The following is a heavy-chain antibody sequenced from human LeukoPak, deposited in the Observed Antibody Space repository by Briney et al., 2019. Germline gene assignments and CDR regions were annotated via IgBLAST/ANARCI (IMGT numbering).Heavy chain of an antibody. V-gene: IGHV3-30*18. Sequence: GGSLRLSCAASGFTFSSYGMHWVRQAPGKGLEWVAVISYDGSNKYYADSVKGRFTISRDNSKNTLYLQMNSLRAEDTAVYYCAKEPIVGATHFDYWGQGTLVTVSS. CDR2: ISYDGSNK. D-gene: IGHD1-26*01. CDR3: AKEPIVGATHFDY. CDR1: GFTFSSYG. J-gene: IGHJ4*02.